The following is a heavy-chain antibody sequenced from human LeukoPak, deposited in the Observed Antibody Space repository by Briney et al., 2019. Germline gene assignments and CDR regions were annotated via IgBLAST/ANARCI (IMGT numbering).Heavy chain of an antibody. J-gene: IGHJ5*02. CDR2: IYSGGST. D-gene: IGHD3-10*01. V-gene: IGHV3-53*01. Sequence: GGSLRLSCAASGFTFSSYTMKWVRQAPGKGLEWVSVIYSGGSTYYADSVKGRFTISRDNSKNTLYLQMNSLRAEDTAVYYCARALYGFGELWPDWFDPWGQGTLVTVSS. CDR1: GFTFSSYT. CDR3: ARALYGFGELWPDWFDP.